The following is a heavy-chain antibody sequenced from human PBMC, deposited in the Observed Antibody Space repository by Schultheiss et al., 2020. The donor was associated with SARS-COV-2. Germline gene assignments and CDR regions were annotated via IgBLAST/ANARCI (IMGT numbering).Heavy chain of an antibody. J-gene: IGHJ5*02. Sequence: GGSLRLSCAASGFTFSGSPVHWVRQASGKGLEWVSSISSSSSYIYYADSVKGRFTISRDNAKNSLYLQMNSLRAEDTAVYYCAKGGNWFDPWGQGTLVTVSS. D-gene: IGHD3-10*01. V-gene: IGHV3-21*04. CDR1: GFTFSGSP. CDR3: AKGGNWFDP. CDR2: ISSSSSYI.